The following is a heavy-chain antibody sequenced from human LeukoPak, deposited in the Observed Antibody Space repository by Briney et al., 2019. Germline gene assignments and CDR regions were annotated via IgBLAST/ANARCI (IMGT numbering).Heavy chain of an antibody. J-gene: IGHJ3*02. D-gene: IGHD3-22*01. V-gene: IGHV4-4*07. CDR1: GGSISSYY. CDR2: IYTSGST. CDR3: ARALLYDSSGYYHDAFDI. Sequence: SETLSLTCTVSGGSISSYYWSWIRQPAGKGLEWIGRIYTSGSTKYNPSLKSRVTMSVDTSKNQFSLKLSSVTAADTAVYYCARALLYDSSGYYHDAFDIWGQGTMVTVSS.